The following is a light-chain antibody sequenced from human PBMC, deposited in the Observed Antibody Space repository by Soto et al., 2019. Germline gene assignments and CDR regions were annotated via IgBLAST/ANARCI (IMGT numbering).Light chain of an antibody. J-gene: IGLJ1*01. CDR1: TSNIGRST. V-gene: IGLV1-44*01. CDR2: GNT. Sequence: QSVLTQPPSASGTPGQRVTISCSGTTSNIGRSTVSWYQQFPGAAPKLLIYGNTQRPLGVPVRFSGSKSDTSASLAISGLQSEDEADYYCVLPNEGLVVFGIRTKVTV. CDR3: VLPNEGLVV.